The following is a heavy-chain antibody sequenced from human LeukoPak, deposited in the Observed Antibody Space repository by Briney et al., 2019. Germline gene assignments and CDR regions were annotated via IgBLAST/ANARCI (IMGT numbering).Heavy chain of an antibody. J-gene: IGHJ4*02. CDR2: IYYSGST. CDR1: GGSISSSSYY. Sequence: SETLSLTCTVSGGSISSSSYYWGWIRQPPGKVLEWIGSIYYSGSTYYNPSLKSRVTISVDTSKNQFSLKLSSVTAADTAVYYCARSMGREFDYWGQGTLVTVSS. D-gene: IGHD3-10*01. CDR3: ARSMGREFDY. V-gene: IGHV4-39*01.